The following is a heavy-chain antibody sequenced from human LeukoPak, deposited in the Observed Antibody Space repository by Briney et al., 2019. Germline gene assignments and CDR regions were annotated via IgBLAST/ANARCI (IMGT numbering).Heavy chain of an antibody. CDR2: IYYNGST. CDR3: ARVRAVAGREAFDI. J-gene: IGHJ3*02. Sequence: PSETLSLTCTVSGCSISSYDWTWIRQPPGKGLEWIANIYYNGSTNYNPALKRRVTISVDTSKNHLSLKLTSVTAADTAVYYCARVRAVAGREAFDIGAQGTMLTVSS. D-gene: IGHD6-19*01. V-gene: IGHV4-59*01. CDR1: GCSISSYD.